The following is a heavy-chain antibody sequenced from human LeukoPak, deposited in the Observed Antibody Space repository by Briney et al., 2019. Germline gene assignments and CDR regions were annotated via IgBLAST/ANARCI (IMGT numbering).Heavy chain of an antibody. V-gene: IGHV3-48*01. CDR1: GFTFSSYS. D-gene: IGHD4-17*01. CDR3: ARAPPYGDYERGADY. Sequence: TGGSLRLSCAASGFTFSSYSMNWVRQAPGKGLEWVSYISSSSSTIYYADSVKGRFTISRDNSKNTLYLQMNSLRPEDTAVYYCARAPPYGDYERGADYWGQGTLVTVSS. J-gene: IGHJ4*02. CDR2: ISSSSSTI.